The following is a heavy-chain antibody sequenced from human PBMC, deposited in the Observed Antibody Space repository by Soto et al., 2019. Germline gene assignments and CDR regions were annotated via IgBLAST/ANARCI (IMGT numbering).Heavy chain of an antibody. Sequence: SETLSLTCTVSGGSISSYYWSWIRQPPGKGLEWIGYIYYSGSTNYNPSLKGRVTIPVDTSKNQFSLKLSSVTAADTAVYYCARHFYDILTGSYYFDYWGQGTLVTVSS. CDR3: ARHFYDILTGSYYFDY. V-gene: IGHV4-59*08. J-gene: IGHJ4*02. CDR1: GGSISSYY. CDR2: IYYSGST. D-gene: IGHD3-9*01.